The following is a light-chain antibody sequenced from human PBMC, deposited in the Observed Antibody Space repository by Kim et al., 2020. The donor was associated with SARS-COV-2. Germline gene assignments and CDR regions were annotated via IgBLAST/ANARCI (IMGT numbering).Light chain of an antibody. CDR2: AAS. J-gene: IGKJ1*01. CDR1: QGISNY. V-gene: IGKV1-27*01. CDR3: QKYNSASWT. Sequence: ASVEDGVTITCRASQGISNYLAWYQQKPGKVPKLLIYAASTLQSGVPSRFSGSGSGTDFTLTISSLQPEDVATYYCQKYNSASWTFGQGTKVDIK.